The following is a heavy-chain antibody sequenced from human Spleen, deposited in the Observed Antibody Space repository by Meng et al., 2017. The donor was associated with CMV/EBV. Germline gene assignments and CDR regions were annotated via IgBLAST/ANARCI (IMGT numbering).Heavy chain of an antibody. Sequence: ASVKVSCKASGYTFTGYYIHWIRQAPGQGLEWMGWISAYNGNTNYAQKLQGRVTMTTDTSTSTAYMELRSLRSDDTAVYYCARDPPSIAARPYYYYGMDVWGQGTTVTVSS. J-gene: IGHJ6*02. V-gene: IGHV1-18*04. D-gene: IGHD6-6*01. CDR2: ISAYNGNT. CDR1: GYTFTGYY. CDR3: ARDPPSIAARPYYYYGMDV.